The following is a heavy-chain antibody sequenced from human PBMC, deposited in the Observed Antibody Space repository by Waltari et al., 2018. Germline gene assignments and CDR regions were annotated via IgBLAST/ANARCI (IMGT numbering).Heavy chain of an antibody. CDR2: GHRRGRT. CDR1: GDSMSGNYW. D-gene: IGHD2-15*01. Sequence: QVQLQESGPGLVKPSGTLSITCGVSGDSMSGNYWWSWVRQPPGKGLGWIGQGHRRGRTNYNPPLERLVTVSIDTFHSQVSLEVTSATAADTALYFCARDRGRGLYLDSWGRGILVTVSP. J-gene: IGHJ4*02. CDR3: ARDRGRGLYLDS. V-gene: IGHV4-4*02.